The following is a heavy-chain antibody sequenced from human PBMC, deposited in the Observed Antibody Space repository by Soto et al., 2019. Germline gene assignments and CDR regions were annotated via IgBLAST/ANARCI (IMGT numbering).Heavy chain of an antibody. D-gene: IGHD3-22*01. CDR2: IIPIFGTA. CDR3: AANYYDSSGYYYALFDY. V-gene: IGHV1-69*06. CDR1: GGTFSSYA. Sequence: SVKVSCKASGGTFSSYAISWVRQAPGQGLEWMGGIIPIFGTANYAQKFQGRVTITADKSTGTAYMELSSLRSEDTAVYYCAANYYDSSGYYYALFDYWGQGTLVTVSS. J-gene: IGHJ4*02.